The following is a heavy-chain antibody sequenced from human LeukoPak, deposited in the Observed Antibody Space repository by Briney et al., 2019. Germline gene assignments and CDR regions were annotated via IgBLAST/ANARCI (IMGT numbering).Heavy chain of an antibody. J-gene: IGHJ4*02. Sequence: SETLSLTCTVSGGSISSSTYYGGWIRQPPGKGLEWIGSIFYSGNTYYNPSLKSRVTISIDTSKNQFSLKLRSVTAADTAVYYCARSVRRGFNFDYWGQGTLVIVSS. CDR2: IFYSGNT. V-gene: IGHV4-39*01. CDR1: GGSISSSTYY. D-gene: IGHD5-12*01. CDR3: ARSVRRGFNFDY.